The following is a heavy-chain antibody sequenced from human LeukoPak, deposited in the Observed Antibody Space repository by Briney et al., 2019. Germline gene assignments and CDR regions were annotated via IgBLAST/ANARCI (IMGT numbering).Heavy chain of an antibody. D-gene: IGHD6-13*01. Sequence: SETLSLTCTVSGGSISSSSYYWGWIRQLPGKGLEWIGSIYYSGSTYYNPSLKSRVTISVDTSKNHFSLKLSSVTAADTAVYYCARARKQQLYFDAFDIWGQGTMVTVSS. J-gene: IGHJ3*02. CDR3: ARARKQQLYFDAFDI. CDR2: IYYSGST. V-gene: IGHV4-39*02. CDR1: GGSISSSSYY.